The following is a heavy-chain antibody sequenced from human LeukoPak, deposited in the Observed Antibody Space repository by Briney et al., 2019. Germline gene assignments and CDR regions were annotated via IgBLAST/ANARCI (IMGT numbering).Heavy chain of an antibody. V-gene: IGHV1-24*01. CDR2: FDPEDGET. CDR3: ARESRLWFGDY. J-gene: IGHJ4*02. CDR1: GYTLTELS. D-gene: IGHD3-10*01. Sequence: ASVEVSCKVSGYTLTELSMHWVRQAPGKGLEWMGGFDPEDGETIYAQKFQGRVTITRGTSASTAYMELSSLRSEDTAVYYCARESRLWFGDYWGQGTLVTVSS.